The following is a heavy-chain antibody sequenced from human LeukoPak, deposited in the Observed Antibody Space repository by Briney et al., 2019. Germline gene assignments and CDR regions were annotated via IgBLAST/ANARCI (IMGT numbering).Heavy chain of an antibody. CDR1: GGSISSYY. CDR2: IYYSGST. CDR3: ARHPVY. V-gene: IGHV4-59*08. J-gene: IGHJ4*02. Sequence: PSETLSLTCTVSGGSISSYYWSCIRQPPGKGLEWIGYIYYSGSTNYNPSLKSRVTISVDTSKNQFSLKLSSVTAADTAVYYCARHPVYWGQGTLVTVSS.